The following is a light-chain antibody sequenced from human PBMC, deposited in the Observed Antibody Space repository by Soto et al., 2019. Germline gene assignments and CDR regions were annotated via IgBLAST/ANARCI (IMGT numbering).Light chain of an antibody. Sequence: DIQMTQSPSSLSASVGDRVTITCRASQSISSYLNWYQQKPGTAPKLLIYAASSLQSGVPSRFSVSGSGTDFTLTISSLQPEDFATYYCQQSYSTPWTFGQGTKVDI. J-gene: IGKJ1*01. CDR3: QQSYSTPWT. CDR1: QSISSY. V-gene: IGKV1-39*01. CDR2: AAS.